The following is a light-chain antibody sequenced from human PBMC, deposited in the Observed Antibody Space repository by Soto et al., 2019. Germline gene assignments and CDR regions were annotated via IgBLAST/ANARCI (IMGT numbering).Light chain of an antibody. CDR2: AAS. V-gene: IGKV1-27*01. Sequence: DIQMTQSPSSLSASVGDRVTITCRASQDIRNYLAWYQQKPGKIPELLIYAASTFHSGVPSRFSGSGYGTEFTLTISSLQSEDFAVYYCQQYYDWPITFGQGTRLEIK. J-gene: IGKJ5*01. CDR3: QQYYDWPIT. CDR1: QDIRNY.